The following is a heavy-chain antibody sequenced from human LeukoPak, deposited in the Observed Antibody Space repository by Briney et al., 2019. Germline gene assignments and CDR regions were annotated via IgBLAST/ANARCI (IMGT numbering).Heavy chain of an antibody. CDR2: ISSSSSYI. D-gene: IGHD2-21*02. Sequence: GGSLRLSCAASGFTFSNAYMNWVRQAPGKGLEWVSSISSSSSYIYYADSVKGRFTISRDNAKNSLYLQMNSLRAEDTAVYYCARDRVTGPPFDYWGQGTLVTVSS. J-gene: IGHJ4*02. V-gene: IGHV3-21*01. CDR3: ARDRVTGPPFDY. CDR1: GFTFSNAY.